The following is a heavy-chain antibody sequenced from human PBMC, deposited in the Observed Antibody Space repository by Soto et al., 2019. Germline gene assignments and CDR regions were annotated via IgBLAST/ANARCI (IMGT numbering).Heavy chain of an antibody. D-gene: IGHD2-2*01. J-gene: IGHJ6*02. CDR1: GFTFSSYA. Sequence: QVQLVESGGGVVQPGRSLRLSCAASGFTFSSYAMHWVRQAPGKGLEWVAVISYDGSNKYYADSVKGRFTISRDNSKNTLYLQMNSLRAEDTAVYYCARATEYQLHFYYYYGMDVWGQGTTVTVSS. V-gene: IGHV3-30-3*01. CDR2: ISYDGSNK. CDR3: ARATEYQLHFYYYYGMDV.